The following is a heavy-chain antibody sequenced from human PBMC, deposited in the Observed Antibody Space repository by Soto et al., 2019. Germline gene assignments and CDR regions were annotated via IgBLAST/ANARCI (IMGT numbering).Heavy chain of an antibody. CDR2: IKDGGYT. V-gene: IGHV4-34*01. CDR3: ARGQEGVVATH. D-gene: IGHD5-12*01. CDR1: GGSLSGFY. J-gene: IGHJ4*02. Sequence: QVQLQQWCAGLLKPSETLSLNCAVNGGSLSGFYWSWIRQPPGKGLEWIGEIKDGGYTNYSPSLTSRATISSARSNNQFSLRLNSVTAADTGVYYCARGQEGVVATHWDQGALVTVSS.